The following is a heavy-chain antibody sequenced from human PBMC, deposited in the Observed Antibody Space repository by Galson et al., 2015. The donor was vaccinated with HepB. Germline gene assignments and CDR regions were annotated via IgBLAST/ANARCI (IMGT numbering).Heavy chain of an antibody. CDR1: GYTFTSYA. V-gene: IGHV7-4-1*02. J-gene: IGHJ4*02. CDR2: INTNTGNP. CDR3: ASKPSSGWYADGFGY. Sequence: SVKVSCKASGYTFTSYAMNWVRQAPGQGLEWMGWINTNTGNPTYAQGFTGRFVFSLDTSVSTAYLQISSLKAEDTAVYYCASKPSSGWYADGFGYWGQGTLVTVSS. D-gene: IGHD6-19*01.